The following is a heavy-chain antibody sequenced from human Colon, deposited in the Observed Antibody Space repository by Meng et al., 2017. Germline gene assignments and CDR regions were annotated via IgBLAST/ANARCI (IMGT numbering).Heavy chain of an antibody. D-gene: IGHD3-22*01. CDR3: ARYVFDSSSLYSNWFDP. CDR1: GDSISSGGYY. CDR2: IYYSGST. Sequence: QVQLQESGPGLVKPSQTLSLTCTVSGDSISSGGYYWTWIRQHSGKGLEWIGYIYYSGSTYYSPSLKSRVTISVDTSKNQLSLKLSSMTAADTAVYYCARYVFDSSSLYSNWFDPWGQGTLVTVSS. J-gene: IGHJ5*02. V-gene: IGHV4-31*03.